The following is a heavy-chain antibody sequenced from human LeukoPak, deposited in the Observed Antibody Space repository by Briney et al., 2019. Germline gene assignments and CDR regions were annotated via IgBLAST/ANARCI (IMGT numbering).Heavy chain of an antibody. D-gene: IGHD1-1*01. J-gene: IGHJ4*02. Sequence: SETLSLTGTVSGYSISRGYYWGWFRHPPGKGLEWFGSIYHSGSTYYNPSLKSRVTISVDTSKNQFSLKLSSVTAADTAVYYCASPKTGTTTSNIEYYFDYWGQGTLVTVSS. CDR1: GYSISRGYY. CDR2: IYHSGST. V-gene: IGHV4-38-2*02. CDR3: ASPKTGTTTSNIEYYFDY.